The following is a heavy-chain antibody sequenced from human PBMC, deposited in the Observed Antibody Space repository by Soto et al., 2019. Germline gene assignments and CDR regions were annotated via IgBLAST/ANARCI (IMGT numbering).Heavy chain of an antibody. CDR1: GGSISSGGYY. CDR2: IYFSGTT. Sequence: SETLSFTCTASGGSISSGGYYWSWIRQHPGKGLEWIGTIYFSGTTYYNPSLKSRVTISVDTSKSQFSLKLSSVTAADTAVYYCARRDRSGFSYWLDTWGQGTLVTVSS. CDR3: ARRDRSGFSYWLDT. D-gene: IGHD3-22*01. V-gene: IGHV4-31*03. J-gene: IGHJ5*02.